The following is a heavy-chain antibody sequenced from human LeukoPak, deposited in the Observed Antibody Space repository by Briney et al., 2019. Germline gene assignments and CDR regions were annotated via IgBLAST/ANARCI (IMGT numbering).Heavy chain of an antibody. CDR3: ATSGYSSSWYFG. D-gene: IGHD6-13*01. CDR2: IRSSGSTI. V-gene: IGHV3-48*03. J-gene: IGHJ4*02. CDR1: GFAFSSYE. Sequence: GGSLRLSCAASGFAFSSYEMIWVRQAPGKGLEWVSYIRSSGSTIYYADSVKGRFTISRDNAKNSLYLQMNSLRAEDTAVYYCATSGYSSSWYFGWGQGTLVTVSS.